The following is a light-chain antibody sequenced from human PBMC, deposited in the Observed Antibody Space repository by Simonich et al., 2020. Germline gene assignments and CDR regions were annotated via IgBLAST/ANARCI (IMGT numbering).Light chain of an antibody. CDR3: SSYTSSSPWV. CDR1: SSDFGGYNY. Sequence: SALTPPAPVSGSPGQSLPFSFPGTSSDFGGYNYVSWYQQHPGKAPKLMIYDVSKRPSGVSNRVSGSKSGNTASLTISGLQAEDEADYYCSSYTSSSPWVFGGGTKLTVL. J-gene: IGLJ3*02. CDR2: DVS. V-gene: IGLV2-14*01.